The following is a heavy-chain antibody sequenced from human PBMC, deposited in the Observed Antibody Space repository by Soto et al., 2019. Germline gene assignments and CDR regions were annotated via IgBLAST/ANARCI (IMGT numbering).Heavy chain of an antibody. J-gene: IGHJ3*02. V-gene: IGHV1-46*03. Sequence: GASVKVSCKASGYTFTSYYMHWVRQAPGQGLEWMGLINPSGGSTSYAQKFRGRVTMTRNTSTNTVYMELSRLRSEDTAVYYCARAYSSDSAFDIWGPGTMVTVS. CDR1: GYTFTSYY. CDR2: INPSGGST. D-gene: IGHD6-19*01. CDR3: ARAYSSDSAFDI.